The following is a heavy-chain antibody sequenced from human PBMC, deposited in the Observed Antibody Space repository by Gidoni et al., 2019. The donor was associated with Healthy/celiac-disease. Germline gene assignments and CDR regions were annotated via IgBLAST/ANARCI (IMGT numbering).Heavy chain of an antibody. D-gene: IGHD6-19*01. Sequence: VQLVESGGGVVQPGRSLRLSCADSGFTFSCYGMHWVRQAPGKGLEWVAVISYDGSNKYYADSVKGRFTISRDNSKNTLYLQMNSRRAEDTAVYYCAKPGGYSSGPIDYGGQGTLVTVSS. V-gene: IGHV3-30*18. CDR2: ISYDGSNK. CDR3: AKPGGYSSGPIDY. J-gene: IGHJ4*02. CDR1: GFTFSCYG.